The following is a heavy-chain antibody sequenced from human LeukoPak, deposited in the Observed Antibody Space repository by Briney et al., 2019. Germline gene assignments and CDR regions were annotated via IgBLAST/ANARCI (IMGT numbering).Heavy chain of an antibody. Sequence: PGGSLRLSCADSGFTFSSYSMNWVRQAPGKGLEWVSYISSSSSTIYYADSVKGRFTISRDNAKNSLYLQMNSLRAEDTAVYYCARVAYCVGGSCYQGDFDYWGQGTLVTVSS. J-gene: IGHJ4*02. CDR1: GFTFSSYS. V-gene: IGHV3-48*01. CDR2: ISSSSSTI. D-gene: IGHD2-15*01. CDR3: ARVAYCVGGSCYQGDFDY.